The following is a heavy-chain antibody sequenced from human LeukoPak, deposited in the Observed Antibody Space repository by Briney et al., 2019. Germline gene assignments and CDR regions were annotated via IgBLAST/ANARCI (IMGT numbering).Heavy chain of an antibody. CDR3: ASLTTMVRGAR. CDR2: INPSGST. D-gene: IGHD3-10*01. CDR1: GGSFSGYY. J-gene: IGHJ4*02. V-gene: IGHV4-34*01. Sequence: PSETLSLTCAVYGGSFSGYYWSWIRQPPGKGLEWIGEINPSGSTNYNPSLKSRVTISVDTSKNQFSLKVTSVTAADTAVYFCASLTTMVRGARWGQGTLVTVSS.